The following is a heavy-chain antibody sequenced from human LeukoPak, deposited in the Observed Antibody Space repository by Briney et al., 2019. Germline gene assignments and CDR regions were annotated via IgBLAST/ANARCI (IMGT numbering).Heavy chain of an antibody. V-gene: IGHV3-33*01. D-gene: IGHD4-11*01. Sequence: GGSLRLSRAATGFTFNHYGMHWVRQAPGKGLEWVAVIWSDGTNRYYTGSVKGRFTISRVDSRNTVYLQMNTLRPEDTGMYYCARDAQRGFDYSNSLQYWGQGTPVTVST. CDR3: ARDAQRGFDYSNSLQY. CDR1: GFTFNHYG. CDR2: IWSDGTNR. J-gene: IGHJ4*02.